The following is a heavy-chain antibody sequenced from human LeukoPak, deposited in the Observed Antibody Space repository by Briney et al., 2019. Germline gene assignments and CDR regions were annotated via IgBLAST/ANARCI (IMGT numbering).Heavy chain of an antibody. D-gene: IGHD3-9*01. CDR2: IYDSGST. V-gene: IGHV4-59*01. CDR3: ARAGRGYDILTGYYMGGIDY. Sequence: PSETLSLTCTVSGGSISSYYWSWIRQPPGKGLEWIGYIYDSGSTNYNPSLKSRVTISVDTSKNQFSLKLSSVTAADTAVYYCARAGRGYDILTGYYMGGIDYWGQGTLVTVSS. J-gene: IGHJ4*02. CDR1: GGSISSYY.